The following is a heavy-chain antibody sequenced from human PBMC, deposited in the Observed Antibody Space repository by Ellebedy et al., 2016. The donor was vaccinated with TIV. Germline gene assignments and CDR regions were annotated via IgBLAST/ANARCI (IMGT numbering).Heavy chain of an antibody. V-gene: IGHV4-59*01. J-gene: IGHJ4*02. D-gene: IGHD2/OR15-2a*01. Sequence: MPSETLSLTCTVSGGSISSFWLSWIRQSPGKGLEWIGSTSKSGNRKYNPSFRSRVAMSVDTSRNQFSLQLTSVTAADTAVDYCAADRETDNGYFHWGRGTLVAVSS. CDR3: AADRETDNGYFH. CDR2: TSKSGNR. CDR1: GGSISSFW.